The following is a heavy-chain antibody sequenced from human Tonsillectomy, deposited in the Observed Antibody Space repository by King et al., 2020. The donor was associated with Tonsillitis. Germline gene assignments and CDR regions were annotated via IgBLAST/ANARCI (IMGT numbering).Heavy chain of an antibody. CDR2: VSAYNGDT. J-gene: IGHJ4*02. CDR3: ARDRGGGEYHYVDY. CDR1: GYTFTSYG. V-gene: IGHV1-18*04. D-gene: IGHD2-21*01. Sequence: VQLVQSGPEVKKPGASVKVSCKGSGYTFTSYGISWVRQAPGQGLEWMGWVSAYNGDTHYAQTDQGRVTMTTDRSTRTAYMELSSLRSDDAAVYYCARDRGGGEYHYVDYWGQGTLVTLFS.